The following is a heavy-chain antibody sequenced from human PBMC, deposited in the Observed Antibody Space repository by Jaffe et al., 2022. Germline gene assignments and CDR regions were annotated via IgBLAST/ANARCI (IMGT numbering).Heavy chain of an antibody. D-gene: IGHD3-10*01. CDR1: GFTFSSYA. V-gene: IGHV3-23*01. CDR3: AKDGGFRGPRWLPTGEFDY. CDR2: ISGSGGST. Sequence: EVQLLESGGGLVQPGGSLRLSCAASGFTFSSYAMSWVRQAPGKGLEWVSAISGSGGSTYYADSVKGRFTISRDNSKNTLYLQMNSLRAEDTAVYYCAKDGGFRGPRWLPTGEFDYWGQGTLVTVSS. J-gene: IGHJ4*02.